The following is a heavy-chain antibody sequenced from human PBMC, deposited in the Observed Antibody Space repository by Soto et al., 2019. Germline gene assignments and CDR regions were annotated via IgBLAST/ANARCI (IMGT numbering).Heavy chain of an antibody. D-gene: IGHD5-12*01. CDR2: INPYNGNT. V-gene: IGHV1-8*01. CDR1: GYTFTSYD. J-gene: IGHJ6*02. Sequence: ASVKVSCKSSGYTFTSYDINWVRQATGQGLEWMGWINPYNGNTNYAQKFQGRVTMTRDTSMSTAYMELRSLRSDDTAVYYCARDEIVATDYYYYGMDVWGQGTTVTVSS. CDR3: ARDEIVATDYYYYGMDV.